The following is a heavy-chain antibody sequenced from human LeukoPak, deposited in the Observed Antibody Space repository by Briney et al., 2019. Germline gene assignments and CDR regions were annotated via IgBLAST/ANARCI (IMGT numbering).Heavy chain of an antibody. CDR3: ARDSTYYDFWSGYCDY. Sequence: PGRSLRLSCAASGFTFSSYAMHWVRQAPGKGLEWAAVISYDGSNKYYADSVKGRFTISRDNSKNTLYLQMNSLRAEDTAVYYCARDSTYYDFWSGYCDYWGQGTLVTVSS. CDR1: GFTFSSYA. CDR2: ISYDGSNK. J-gene: IGHJ4*02. D-gene: IGHD3-3*01. V-gene: IGHV3-30*04.